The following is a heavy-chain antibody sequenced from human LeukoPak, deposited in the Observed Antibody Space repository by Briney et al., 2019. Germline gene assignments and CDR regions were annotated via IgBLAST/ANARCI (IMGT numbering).Heavy chain of an antibody. J-gene: IGHJ4*02. V-gene: IGHV3-49*05. CDR1: GFTFGDYA. Sequence: KPGGSLRLSCTASGFTFGDYAMSWFRQAPGKGLEWVGFIRSKAYGGTTEYAASAKGRFTISRDDSKSIAYLQMNSLKTEDTAVYYCTRRSSSWFFDYWGQGTLVTVSS. CDR2: IRSKAYGGTT. D-gene: IGHD6-13*01. CDR3: TRRSSSWFFDY.